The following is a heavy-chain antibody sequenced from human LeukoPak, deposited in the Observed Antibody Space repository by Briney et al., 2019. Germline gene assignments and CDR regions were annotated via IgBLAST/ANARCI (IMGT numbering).Heavy chain of an antibody. CDR3: ARGVPAAILDAFDI. J-gene: IGHJ3*02. Sequence: PSETLSLTCTVSGGSISSSSYYWGWIRQPPGKGLEWIGSIYYSGSTYYNPSLKSRVTISVDTSKNQFSLKLSSVTAADTAVYYCARGVPAAILDAFDIWGQGTMVTVSS. CDR1: GGSISSSSYY. V-gene: IGHV4-39*07. CDR2: IYYSGST. D-gene: IGHD2-2*02.